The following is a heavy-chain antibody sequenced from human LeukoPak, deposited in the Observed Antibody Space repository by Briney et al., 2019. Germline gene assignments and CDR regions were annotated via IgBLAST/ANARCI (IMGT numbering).Heavy chain of an antibody. CDR3: ARSYTASGYYYGVAY. CDR2: IKHDGRDK. Sequence: GGSLRLSCAASGFTFNNYWMTWLRQAPGKGLEWVATIKHDGRDKHYVDSVKGRFAISRDNANNSVHLQMNSLRAEDTAVYFCARSYTASGYYYGVAYWGQGTLVSVSS. CDR1: GFTFNNYW. V-gene: IGHV3-7*01. D-gene: IGHD3-22*01. J-gene: IGHJ4*02.